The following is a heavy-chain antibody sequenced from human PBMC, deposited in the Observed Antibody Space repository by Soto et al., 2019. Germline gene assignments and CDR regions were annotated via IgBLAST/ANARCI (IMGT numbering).Heavy chain of an antibody. Sequence: SETLSLTCTVSSGSISSAIYYWGWIRQPPGKGLEWIGSIYHSGSTYYNPSLQGRVTISVDTSKNQFSLKLSSVTAADTAVYFCAGRSSLASVQVYFGEISNYNWFDPWGQGTLVT. D-gene: IGHD3-10*01. J-gene: IGHJ5*02. CDR2: IYHSGST. CDR1: SGSISSAIYY. CDR3: AGRSSLASVQVYFGEISNYNWFDP. V-gene: IGHV4-39*01.